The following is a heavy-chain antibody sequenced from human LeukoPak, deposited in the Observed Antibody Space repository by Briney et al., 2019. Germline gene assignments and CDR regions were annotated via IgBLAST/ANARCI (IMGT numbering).Heavy chain of an antibody. Sequence: SETLSLTCAVYGGSFSGYYWSWIRQPPGKGLEWIGEINHSGSTNYNPSLKSRVTISVDTSKNQFSLKLSSVTAADTAVYYCARGPRGSGSYYNYKNYGMDVWGQGTSVTVSS. V-gene: IGHV4-34*01. D-gene: IGHD3-10*01. CDR3: ARGPRGSGSYYNYKNYGMDV. J-gene: IGHJ6*02. CDR1: GGSFSGYY. CDR2: INHSGST.